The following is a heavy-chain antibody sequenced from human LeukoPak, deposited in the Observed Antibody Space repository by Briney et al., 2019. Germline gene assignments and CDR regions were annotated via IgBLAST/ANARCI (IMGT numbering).Heavy chain of an antibody. V-gene: IGHV3-23*01. CDR2: ISGSGGST. CDR3: ARGAAGMAYFDY. Sequence: GGSLRLSCAASGFTFSNYAMTWVRQAPGKGLEWVSTISGSGGSTYYADSVKGRFTISRDNAKNSLYLQMNSLRDEDTAVYYCARGAAGMAYFDYWGQGTLVTVSS. CDR1: GFTFSNYA. J-gene: IGHJ4*02. D-gene: IGHD5-18*01.